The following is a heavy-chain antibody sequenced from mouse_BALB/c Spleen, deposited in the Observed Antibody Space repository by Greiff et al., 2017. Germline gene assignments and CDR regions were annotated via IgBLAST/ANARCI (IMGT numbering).Heavy chain of an antibody. D-gene: IGHD2-1*01. V-gene: IGHV5-6-3*01. CDR1: GFTFSSYG. J-gene: IGHJ1*01. CDR3: ARDQGYGNYEGYFDV. Sequence: VQLKESGGGLVQPGGSLKLSCAASGFTFSSYGMSWVRQTPDKRLELVATINSNGGSTYYPDSVKGRFTISRDNAKNTLYLQMSSLKSEDTAMYYCARDQGYGNYEGYFDVWGAGTTVTVSS. CDR2: INSNGGST.